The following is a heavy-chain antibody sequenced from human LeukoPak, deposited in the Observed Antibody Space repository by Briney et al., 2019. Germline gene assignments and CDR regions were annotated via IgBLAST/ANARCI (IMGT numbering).Heavy chain of an antibody. CDR3: TRARVFWFDP. J-gene: IGHJ5*02. D-gene: IGHD3-10*01. Sequence: SETLSLTCTVSGGSISSQYWSWIRQPPGKGLEWIGYSYYSGSTNYNPSLKSRVTISVDTSKNQFSLKLSSVTAADTAVYYCTRARVFWFDPWGQGTLVTVSS. CDR1: GGSISSQY. CDR2: SYYSGST. V-gene: IGHV4-59*11.